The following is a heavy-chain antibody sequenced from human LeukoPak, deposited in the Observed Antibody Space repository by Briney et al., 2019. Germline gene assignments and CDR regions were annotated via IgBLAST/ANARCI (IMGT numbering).Heavy chain of an antibody. CDR2: ISAYNGNT. D-gene: IGHD6-19*01. J-gene: IGHJ5*02. CDR1: GYTFTSYG. V-gene: IGHV1-18*01. Sequence: EASVKVSCKASGYTFTSYGISWVRQAPGQGLEWMGWISAYNGNTNYAQKLQGRVTMTTDTSTSTAYMELRSLRSDDTAVYYCARPEYSSGWYDWFDPWGQGTLVTVSS. CDR3: ARPEYSSGWYDWFDP.